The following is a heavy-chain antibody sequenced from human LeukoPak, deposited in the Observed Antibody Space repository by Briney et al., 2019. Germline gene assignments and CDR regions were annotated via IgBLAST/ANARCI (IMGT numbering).Heavy chain of an antibody. J-gene: IGHJ6*03. D-gene: IGHD6-19*01. CDR3: ARPSAVAGSPYYYAYMDV. Sequence: PGGSLGLSCTASGFTFSSYTMNWVRQTPGKGLEWVASISSSSNHINYVDSVKGRFTVSRDNADFSLFLHMDSLRTEDSGIYYCARPSAVAGSPYYYAYMDVWGKGTTVTVSS. V-gene: IGHV3-21*04. CDR2: ISSSSNHI. CDR1: GFTFSSYT.